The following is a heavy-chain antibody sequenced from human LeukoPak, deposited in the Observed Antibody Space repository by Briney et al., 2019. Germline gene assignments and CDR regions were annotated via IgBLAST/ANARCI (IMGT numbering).Heavy chain of an antibody. D-gene: IGHD2-2*01. CDR1: GFTFSSYA. CDR2: ISGSGGST. CDR3: AKDQDIVVVPAAIGFDY. J-gene: IGHJ4*02. Sequence: PGGSLRLSCAASGFTFSSYAMSWVRQAPGKGLEWVSAISGSGGSTYYADSVKGRFTISRDNSKSTLYLQMNSLRAEDTAVYYCAKDQDIVVVPAAIGFDYWGQGTLVTVSS. V-gene: IGHV3-23*01.